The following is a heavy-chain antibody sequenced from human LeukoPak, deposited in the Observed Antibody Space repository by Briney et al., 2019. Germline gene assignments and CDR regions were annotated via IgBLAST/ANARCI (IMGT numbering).Heavy chain of an antibody. D-gene: IGHD3-22*01. CDR2: IIPIFGTA. CDR1: GGTFSSYA. J-gene: IGHJ4*02. Sequence: EASVKVSCKASGGTFSSYAISWVRQAPGQGLEWMGGIIPIFGTANYAQKFQGRVTITTDESTSTAYMELSSLRSEDTAVYYCAAEVDSSGYYYFDYWGQGTLVIVSS. CDR3: AAEVDSSGYYYFDY. V-gene: IGHV1-69*05.